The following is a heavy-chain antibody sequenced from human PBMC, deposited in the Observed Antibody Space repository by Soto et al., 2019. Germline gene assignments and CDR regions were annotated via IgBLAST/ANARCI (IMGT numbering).Heavy chain of an antibody. CDR3: ANAGQNYYGSGRYPFDY. J-gene: IGHJ4*02. D-gene: IGHD3-10*01. CDR2: ISYDGSNK. CDR1: GFTFSSYG. Sequence: QVQLVESGGGVVQPGRSLRLSCAASGFTFSSYGMHWVRQAPGKGLEWVAVISYDGSNKYYADSVKGRFTISRDNSKNTLYLQMNSLRAEDTAVYYCANAGQNYYGSGRYPFDYWGQGPLVTVSS. V-gene: IGHV3-30*18.